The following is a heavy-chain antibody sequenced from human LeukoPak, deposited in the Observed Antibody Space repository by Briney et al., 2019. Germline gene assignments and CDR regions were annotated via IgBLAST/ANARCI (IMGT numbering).Heavy chain of an antibody. V-gene: IGHV3-74*01. J-gene: IGHJ3*02. Sequence: PDGSLLLSCTASGFTFSIYWMHWVCQAPGKGLVWVSRINSDGSYTIYGDSVQDRFTMSRDNAKNTLYLEMNSLRAEDTAVYYCARDVVLSGTDSFDIWGQGTRVTVSS. CDR2: INSDGSYT. D-gene: IGHD2-15*01. CDR1: GFTFSIYW. CDR3: ARDVVLSGTDSFDI.